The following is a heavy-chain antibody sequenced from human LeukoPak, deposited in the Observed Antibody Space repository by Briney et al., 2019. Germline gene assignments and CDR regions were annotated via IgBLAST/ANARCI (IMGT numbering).Heavy chain of an antibody. Sequence: PGGSLRLSCAASGFTFSSYWMSWVRQAPGKGLEWVANIKQDGSEKYYVDSVKGRFTISRDNAKNSLFLQMNSLRAEDTAVYYCASPSGSSYSYLPFDYWGQGTLVTVSS. V-gene: IGHV3-7*01. CDR2: IKQDGSEK. CDR3: ASPSGSSYSYLPFDY. CDR1: GFTFSSYW. J-gene: IGHJ4*02. D-gene: IGHD5-18*01.